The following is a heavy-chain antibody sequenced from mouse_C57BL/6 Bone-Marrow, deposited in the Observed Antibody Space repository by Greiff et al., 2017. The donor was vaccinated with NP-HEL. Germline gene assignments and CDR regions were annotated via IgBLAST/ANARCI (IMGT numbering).Heavy chain of an antibody. Sequence: EVQLQQSGTVLARPGASVKMSCKTSGYTFTSYWMHWVKQRPGQGLEWIGAIYPGNSDTSYNQKFKGKAKLTAVTSASTAYMELSSLTNEDSAVYYCTRTCYYDYDEGDYWGQGTTLTVSS. V-gene: IGHV1-5*01. CDR2: IYPGNSDT. CDR3: TRTCYYDYDEGDY. D-gene: IGHD2-4*01. CDR1: GYTFTSYW. J-gene: IGHJ2*01.